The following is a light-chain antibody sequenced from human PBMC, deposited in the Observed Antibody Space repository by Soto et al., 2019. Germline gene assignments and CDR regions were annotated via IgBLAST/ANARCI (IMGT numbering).Light chain of an antibody. CDR1: QSISSW. CDR2: KAS. CDR3: QQYDYYPYT. V-gene: IGKV1-5*03. Sequence: DIQMTQSPSTLSASVGDRVTITCRASQSISSWLAWYQQKPGEAPKILIYKASTLESGVPSRFSGSGSGTEFTLTISSLQPEDFATYYCQQYDYYPYTFGQGTKLQIK. J-gene: IGKJ2*01.